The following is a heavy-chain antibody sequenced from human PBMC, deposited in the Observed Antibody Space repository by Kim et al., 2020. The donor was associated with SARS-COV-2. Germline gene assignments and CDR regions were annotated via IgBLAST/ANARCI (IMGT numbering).Heavy chain of an antibody. CDR3: AKDPYGSIAAAGSPDY. J-gene: IGHJ4*02. CDR1: GFTFDDYA. V-gene: IGHV3-43*02. D-gene: IGHD6-13*01. Sequence: GGSLRLSCAASGFTFDDYAMHWVRQAPGKGLEWVSLISGDGGSTYYADSVKGRFTISRDNSKNSLYLQMNSLRTEDTALYYCAKDPYGSIAAAGSPDYWGQGTLVTVSS. CDR2: ISGDGGST.